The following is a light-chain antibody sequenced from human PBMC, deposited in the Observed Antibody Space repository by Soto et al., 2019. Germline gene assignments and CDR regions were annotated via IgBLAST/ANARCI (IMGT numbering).Light chain of an antibody. J-gene: IGKJ4*01. CDR3: QQRTNWPPT. CDR1: QSVRYD. V-gene: IGKV3-11*01. Sequence: EIVLTQSPATLSLSPGEIATLSCRASQSVRYDLVWYHQKPGQAPRLLIYSASNRATGIPSRFSGSGSGTDFTLTISSLEPEDFAVYYCQQRTNWPPTFGGGTKVEMK. CDR2: SAS.